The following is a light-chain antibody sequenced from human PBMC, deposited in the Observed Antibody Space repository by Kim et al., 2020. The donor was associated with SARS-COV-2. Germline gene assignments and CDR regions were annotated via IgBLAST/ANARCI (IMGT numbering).Light chain of an antibody. CDR2: GAS. CDR1: QRVISNY. CDR3: QQYGDSPFS. V-gene: IGKV3-20*01. J-gene: IGKJ3*01. Sequence: APGERATLSGRASQRVISNYLAWYQHMPGRAPRLLIYGASRRATGIPDRFSGSGSGTDFALTISRLEPEDCAVYYCQQYGDSPFSFGPGTKVDIK.